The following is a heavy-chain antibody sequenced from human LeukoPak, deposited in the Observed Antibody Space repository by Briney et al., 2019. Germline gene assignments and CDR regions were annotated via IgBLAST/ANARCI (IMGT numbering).Heavy chain of an antibody. CDR1: GYTFTAYY. CDR3: ARHSGLNQLELRPGWFDP. V-gene: IGHV1-2*02. J-gene: IGHJ5*02. D-gene: IGHD1-7*01. Sequence: ASVKVSCKASGYTFTAYYLHWVRQAPGQGLEWMGWINPNSGGTNYAQKFQGRVTMTRDTSISTAYMELSRLRSDDTAVYYCARHSGLNQLELRPGWFDPWGQGTLVTVSS. CDR2: INPNSGGT.